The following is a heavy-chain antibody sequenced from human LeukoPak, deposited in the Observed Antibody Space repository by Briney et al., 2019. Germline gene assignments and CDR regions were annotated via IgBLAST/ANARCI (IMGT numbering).Heavy chain of an antibody. V-gene: IGHV3-23*01. D-gene: IGHD3-22*01. CDR2: ISGSGGST. J-gene: IGHJ6*02. Sequence: PGGSLRLSCAASGFTFSSYDMSWVRQAPGKGLEWVSAISGSGGSTYYADSVKGRFTISRDNSKNTLYLQMNSLRAEDTAVYYCAKRNYYDSSGYYSWYYGMDVWGQGTTVTVSS. CDR3: AKRNYYDSSGYYSWYYGMDV. CDR1: GFTFSSYD.